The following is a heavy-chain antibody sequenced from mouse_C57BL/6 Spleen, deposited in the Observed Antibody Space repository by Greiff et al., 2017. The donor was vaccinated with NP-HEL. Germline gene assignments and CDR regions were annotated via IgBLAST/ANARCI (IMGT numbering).Heavy chain of an antibody. CDR3: ARTYGSSWGFAY. D-gene: IGHD1-1*01. CDR1: GYTFTDYY. Sequence: VQLQQSGPELVKPGASVKISCKASGYTFTDYYMNWVKQSHGKSLEWIGDINPNNGGTSYNQKFKGKATLTVDKSSSTAYMELRSLTSEDSAVYYCARTYGSSWGFAYWGQGTLVTVSA. V-gene: IGHV1-26*01. CDR2: INPNNGGT. J-gene: IGHJ3*01.